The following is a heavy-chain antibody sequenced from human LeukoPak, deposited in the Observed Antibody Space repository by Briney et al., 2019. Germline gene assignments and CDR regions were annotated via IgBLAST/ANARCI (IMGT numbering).Heavy chain of an antibody. J-gene: IGHJ4*02. CDR3: ARQKAAAGHFDY. Sequence: ASVKVSCKASGYTFNNFDIDWIRQAPGQGLEWMGWIDPNSGGTNYAQKFQGRVTMTRDTSISSAYMDLSRLRYDDTAVYYCARQKAAAGHFDYWGQGTLVTVSS. D-gene: IGHD6-13*01. CDR1: GYTFNNFD. CDR2: IDPNSGGT. V-gene: IGHV1-2*02.